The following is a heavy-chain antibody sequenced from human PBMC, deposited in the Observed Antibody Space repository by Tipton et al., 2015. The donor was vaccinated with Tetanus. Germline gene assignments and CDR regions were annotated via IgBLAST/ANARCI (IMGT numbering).Heavy chain of an antibody. CDR3: ARDRDCSSTSCSDYYYYGMDV. CDR1: GFTFSSYA. Sequence: SLRLSCAASGFTFSSYAMHWVRQAPGKGLERVAVISYDGSNKYYADSVKGRFTISRDNSKNTLYLQMNSLRAEDTAVYYCARDRDCSSTSCSDYYYYGMDVWGQETTVTVSS. D-gene: IGHD2-2*01. V-gene: IGHV3-30-3*01. CDR2: ISYDGSNK. J-gene: IGHJ6*02.